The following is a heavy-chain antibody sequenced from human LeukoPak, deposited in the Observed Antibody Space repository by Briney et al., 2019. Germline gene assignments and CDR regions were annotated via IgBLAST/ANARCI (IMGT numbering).Heavy chain of an antibody. CDR2: INSGGSTT. J-gene: IGHJ5*02. CDR1: GFTFSSYW. CDR3: ARGVGYCSSTSCYWWFDP. V-gene: IGHV3-74*01. Sequence: GGSLRLSCAASGFTFSSYWMHWVRQAPGKGLVWVSRINSGGSTTSYADSVKGRFTISRDNAKNTLYLQMSSLRAEDTAVYYCARGVGYCSSTSCYWWFDPWGQGTLVTVSS. D-gene: IGHD2-2*01.